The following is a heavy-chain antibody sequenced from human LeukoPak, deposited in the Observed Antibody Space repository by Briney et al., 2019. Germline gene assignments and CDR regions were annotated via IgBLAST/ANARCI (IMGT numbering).Heavy chain of an antibody. D-gene: IGHD4-11*01. Sequence: GASVKVSCKASGFTFTSFGFSWVRQAPGQGLEWMGWISAYNGNTNYAQNLQGRVTMTTDASTSTVYMELRSLRSDDTAMYYCRRWRESSNWPPGYLQHWGQGTLVIVSS. V-gene: IGHV1-18*01. CDR1: GFTFTSFG. CDR2: ISAYNGNT. CDR3: RRWRESSNWPPGYLQH. J-gene: IGHJ1*01.